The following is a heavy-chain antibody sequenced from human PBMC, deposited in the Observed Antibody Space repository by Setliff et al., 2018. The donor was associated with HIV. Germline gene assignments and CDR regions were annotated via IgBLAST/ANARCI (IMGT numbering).Heavy chain of an antibody. CDR1: GYTFTSYA. V-gene: IGHV1-2*02. CDR3: AKGYYDSSGYYGYFQH. J-gene: IGHJ1*01. D-gene: IGHD3-22*01. CDR2: INPNSGGT. Sequence: ASVKVSCKASGYTFTSYAMNWVRQAPGQGLEWMGWINPNSGGTNYAQKFQGRVTMTRDTSISTAYMELSRLRSDDTAVYYCAKGYYDSSGYYGYFQHWGQGTLVTVSS.